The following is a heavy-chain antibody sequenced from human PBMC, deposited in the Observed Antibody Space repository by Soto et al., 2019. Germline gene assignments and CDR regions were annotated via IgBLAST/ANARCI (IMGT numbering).Heavy chain of an antibody. D-gene: IGHD1-1*01. Sequence: PRLSCAALGLTVRGKKYITWVRQAPGKGLEWVSALYDVDGTYYADSAKGRFTISRDNSNNIIYLQMNSLGPDDTAVYYCASWLEREHAYDIWGLGTMVTVSS. J-gene: IGHJ3*02. V-gene: IGHV3-53*01. CDR2: LYDVDGT. CDR3: ASWLEREHAYDI. CDR1: GLTVRGKKY.